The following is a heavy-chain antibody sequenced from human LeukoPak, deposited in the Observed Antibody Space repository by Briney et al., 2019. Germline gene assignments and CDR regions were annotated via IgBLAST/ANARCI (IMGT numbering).Heavy chain of an antibody. CDR1: GFTFSNYA. J-gene: IGHJ4*02. Sequence: GGSLRLSCAASGFTFSNYAMHWVRQAPGKGLDWLAVISYDGGNKYYADSVKGRFTISRDNSKSTLYPEMNSLRAEDTAVYYCARRSLEYSNPNPLDYWGPGTLVTVSS. CDR2: ISYDGGNK. CDR3: ARRSLEYSNPNPLDY. V-gene: IGHV3-30-3*01. D-gene: IGHD6-6*01.